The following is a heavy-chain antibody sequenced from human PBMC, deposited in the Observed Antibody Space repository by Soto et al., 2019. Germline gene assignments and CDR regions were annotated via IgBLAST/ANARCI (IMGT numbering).Heavy chain of an antibody. CDR1: GFTFSSYS. J-gene: IGHJ6*02. Sequence: EVQLVESGGGLVKPGGSLRLSCAASGFTFSSYSMNWVRQAPGKGLEWVSSISSSSSYIYYADSVKGRFTISRDNAKNSLYLQMNSLRAEDTAVYYCARLGVTAIDYYYYGMDVWGHGTTVTVSS. V-gene: IGHV3-21*01. D-gene: IGHD2-21*02. CDR3: ARLGVTAIDYYYYGMDV. CDR2: ISSSSSYI.